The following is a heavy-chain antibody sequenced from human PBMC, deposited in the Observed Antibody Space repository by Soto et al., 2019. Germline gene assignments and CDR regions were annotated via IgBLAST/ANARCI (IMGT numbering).Heavy chain of an antibody. D-gene: IGHD6-19*01. Sequence: GGSLRLSCLGSGFTFRTSGMHWVRQAPGKGLEWVAVALNDGSSKFYADSVKGRFTISRDDSKNTLYLEMNRLRAEDTAVYYCVKDVGIAVALDSWGPGTLVTVSS. J-gene: IGHJ4*02. CDR2: ALNDGSSK. V-gene: IGHV3-30*02. CDR3: VKDVGIAVALDS. CDR1: GFTFRTSG.